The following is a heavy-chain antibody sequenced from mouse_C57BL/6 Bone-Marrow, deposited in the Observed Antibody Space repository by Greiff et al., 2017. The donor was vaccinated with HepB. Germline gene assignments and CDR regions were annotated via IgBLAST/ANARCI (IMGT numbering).Heavy chain of an antibody. Sequence: EVMLVESGGGLVKPGGSLKLSCAASGFTFSDYGMHWVRQAPEKGLEWVAYISSGSSTIYYAATVKGRFTISRDNAKNTLFLQMTSLRSEDTAMYYCARGGAMDYWGQGTSVTVSS. J-gene: IGHJ4*01. CDR3: ARGGAMDY. CDR2: ISSGSSTI. V-gene: IGHV5-17*01. CDR1: GFTFSDYG.